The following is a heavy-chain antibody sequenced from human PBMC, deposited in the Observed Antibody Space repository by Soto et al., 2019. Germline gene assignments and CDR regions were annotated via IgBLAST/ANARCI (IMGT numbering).Heavy chain of an antibody. D-gene: IGHD6-19*01. V-gene: IGHV3-23*01. CDR2: ISCSGGST. CDR3: AKADGEQWLIPHLDN. Sequence: LRLSCEASGFNFKKFAMGWVRQAPGGGLEWVSGISCSGGSTFYADSVKGRFSLARDDSKNTLSLQLNSLRVEDTAHYYCAKADGEQWLIPHLDNWGQGTQVTVSS. J-gene: IGHJ1*01. CDR1: GFNFKKFA.